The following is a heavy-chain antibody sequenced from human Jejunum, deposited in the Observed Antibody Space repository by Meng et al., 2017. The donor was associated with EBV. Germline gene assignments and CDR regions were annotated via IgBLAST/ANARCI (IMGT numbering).Heavy chain of an antibody. D-gene: IGHD1-26*01. V-gene: IGHV4-39*01. CDR2: YYNSGST. CDR1: GGSISSSSYY. Sequence: QRQLQESDPGRGKPSETLSLTCTVSGGSISSSSYYWGWIRQPPGKGLEWIGTYYNSGSTYYNPSLKSRVTISVDTSKNQFSLKLISVTAADTAAYYCARQGPSGRTFDYWGQGTLVTASS. J-gene: IGHJ4*02. CDR3: ARQGPSGRTFDY.